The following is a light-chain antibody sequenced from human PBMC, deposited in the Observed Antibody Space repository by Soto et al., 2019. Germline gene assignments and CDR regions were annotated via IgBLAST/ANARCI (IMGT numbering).Light chain of an antibody. J-gene: IGLJ2*01. Sequence: QSVLTQPPSVSGAPGQRVTISCTGSSSNIGASSNVHWYQQLPGRAPKLLIYGNSNRPSGVPDRFSGSKSGTSASLAITELQAEDEADYYCQSYDSSLSGSLVFGGGTKLTVL. CDR2: GNS. CDR3: QSYDSSLSGSLV. V-gene: IGLV1-40*01. CDR1: SSNIGASSN.